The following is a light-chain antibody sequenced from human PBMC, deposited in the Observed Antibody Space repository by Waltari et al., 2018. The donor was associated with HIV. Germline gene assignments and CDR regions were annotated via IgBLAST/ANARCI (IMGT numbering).Light chain of an antibody. CDR1: QRVSSTY. CDR2: GAS. CDR3: QQYGGSPRT. J-gene: IGKJ2*01. Sequence: EIVLMHSPGTLSLSPGERATLSCRASQRVSSTYLAWYQQKPGQAPRLLIYGASRRATGIPDRFSGSGSGTDFTLTISRLEPEDFAVYFCQQYGGSPRTCGQGTKLEI. V-gene: IGKV3-20*01.